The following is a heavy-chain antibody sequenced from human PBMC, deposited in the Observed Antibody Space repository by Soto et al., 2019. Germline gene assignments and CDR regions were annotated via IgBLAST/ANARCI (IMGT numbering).Heavy chain of an antibody. CDR1: GGSINSYY. V-gene: IGHV4-59*08. D-gene: IGHD2-21*02. CDR2: IYYSGST. CDR3: ATLPPRIVVVVTPIPT. J-gene: IGHJ5*02. Sequence: SETLSLTCTVSGGSINSYYWSWIRQPPGKGLEWIGYIYYSGSTNYNPSLKSRVTISVDTSKNQFSLKLSSVTAADTAVYYCATLPPRIVVVVTPIPTWGQGTLVTVS.